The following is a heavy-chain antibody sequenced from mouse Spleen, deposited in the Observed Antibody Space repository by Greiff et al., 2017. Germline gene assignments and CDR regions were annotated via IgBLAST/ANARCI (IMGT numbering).Heavy chain of an antibody. CDR1: GFTFSDYY. Sequence: EVQVVESGGGLVKPGGSLKLSCAASGFTFSDYYMYWVRQTPEKRLEWVATISDGGSYTYYPDSVKGRFTISRDNAKNNLYLQMSSLKSEDTAMYYCARDRGGSSWMDYWGQGTSVTVSS. V-gene: IGHV5-4*02. CDR2: ISDGGSYT. J-gene: IGHJ4*01. D-gene: IGHD1-1*01. CDR3: ARDRGGSSWMDY.